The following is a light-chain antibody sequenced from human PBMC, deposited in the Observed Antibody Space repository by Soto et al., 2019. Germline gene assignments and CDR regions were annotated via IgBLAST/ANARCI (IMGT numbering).Light chain of an antibody. CDR2: GNT. CDR3: LSFDSSLSVV. CDR1: SSNIGAGYD. Sequence: QSVLTQPPSVSGAPGQRVTISCTGSSSNIGAGYDVHWYQQLPGRAPKLLTYGNTNRPSGVPDRFSGSKSGTSASLAIIGLQAEDEADYYCLSFDSSLSVVFGGGTKVTVL. J-gene: IGLJ2*01. V-gene: IGLV1-40*01.